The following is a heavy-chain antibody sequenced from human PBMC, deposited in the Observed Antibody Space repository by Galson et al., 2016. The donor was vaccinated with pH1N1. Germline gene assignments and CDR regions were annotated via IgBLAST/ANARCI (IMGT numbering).Heavy chain of an antibody. J-gene: IGHJ3*01. Sequence: SLRLSCAASGFTFSSYSMNWVRQAPGKGLEWVSCISSSSSYIYYADSVKGRFTISRDNSKNTLYLQMSSLRAEDTAVYYCATEHTREWEDDAFDFWGQGTTVTVSS. V-gene: IGHV3-21*01. CDR3: ATEHTREWEDDAFDF. D-gene: IGHD1-26*01. CDR2: ISSSSSYI. CDR1: GFTFSSYS.